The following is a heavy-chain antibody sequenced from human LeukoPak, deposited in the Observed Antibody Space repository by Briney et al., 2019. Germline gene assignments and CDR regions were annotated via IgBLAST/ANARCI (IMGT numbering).Heavy chain of an antibody. D-gene: IGHD2-21*02. Sequence: KPSETLSLTCTVSGGSISSYYWSWIRQPPGKGLEWIGYIYYSGSTNYNPSLKSRVTISVDTSKNQFSLKLSSVTAADTAVYYCARSGVVVTAIRSEWYFDYWGQGTLVTVSS. CDR1: GGSISSYY. J-gene: IGHJ4*02. CDR3: ARSGVVVTAIRSEWYFDY. CDR2: IYYSGST. V-gene: IGHV4-59*08.